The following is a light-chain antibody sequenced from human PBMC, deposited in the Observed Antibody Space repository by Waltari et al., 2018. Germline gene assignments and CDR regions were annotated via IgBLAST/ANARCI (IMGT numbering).Light chain of an antibody. CDR1: QSVNND. J-gene: IGKJ1*01. Sequence: DIQMTQSPSSLSASVGDRVTITCRGSQSVNNDLNGYQQKPGTAPRVLIYSVNNLQGGVPSRFSGSGSGTHFTLTISSLQPEDFGTYYCQHTYNTPWTFGQGTRVEMK. CDR2: SVN. V-gene: IGKV1-39*01. CDR3: QHTYNTPWT.